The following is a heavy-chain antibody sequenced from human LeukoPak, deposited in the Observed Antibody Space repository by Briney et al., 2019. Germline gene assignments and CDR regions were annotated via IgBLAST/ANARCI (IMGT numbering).Heavy chain of an antibody. CDR1: GYTFTGYY. V-gene: IGHV1-2*02. CDR3: ARVDSASYHFLFDY. CDR2: INPNSGGT. Sequence: ASVKVSCKASGYTFTGYYMHWVRQAPGQGLEWMGWINPNSGGTNYAQKFQGRVTMTRDTSISTAYMELSRLRSDDTAVYYCARVDSASYHFLFDYWGQGTLVTVSS. J-gene: IGHJ4*02. D-gene: IGHD1-26*01.